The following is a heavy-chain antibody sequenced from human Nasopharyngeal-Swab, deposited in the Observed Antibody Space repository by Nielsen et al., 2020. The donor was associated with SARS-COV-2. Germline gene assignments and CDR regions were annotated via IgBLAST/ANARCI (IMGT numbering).Heavy chain of an antibody. V-gene: IGHV4-39*01. CDR3: ARLNVDTAMVPDY. CDR2: IYYRGST. J-gene: IGHJ4*02. Sequence: RQAAGKGLEWIGSIYYRGSTYYNPSLKSRVTISVDTSKNQFSLKLSSVTAADTAVYYCARLNVDTAMVPDYWGQGTLVTVSS. D-gene: IGHD5-18*01.